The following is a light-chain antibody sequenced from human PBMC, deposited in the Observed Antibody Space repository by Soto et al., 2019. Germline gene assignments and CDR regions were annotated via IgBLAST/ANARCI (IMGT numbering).Light chain of an antibody. V-gene: IGKV3-11*01. CDR2: DAS. CDR1: QSVSSY. Sequence: EIVLTQSPATLSLSPGERATLSCRASQSVSSYLAWYQQKPGQAPRLLIYDASNGATGNPARFSGSGSGTDCTITMTSLEFEDFAVYYCEQRSNWQLTFGGGTNVEIK. CDR3: EQRSNWQLT. J-gene: IGKJ4*01.